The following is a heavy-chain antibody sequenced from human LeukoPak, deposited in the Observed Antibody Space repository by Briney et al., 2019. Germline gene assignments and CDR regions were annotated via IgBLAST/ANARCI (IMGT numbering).Heavy chain of an antibody. Sequence: GGSLRLSCAASGFTFSSYSMNWVRQAPGKGLEWVSSISSSSSYIYYADSVRGRFTISRDNAKNSLYLQMNSLRAEDTAVYYCAKKTIVGATVDAFDIWGQGTMVIVSS. D-gene: IGHD1-26*01. V-gene: IGHV3-21*01. CDR1: GFTFSSYS. CDR2: ISSSSSYI. J-gene: IGHJ3*02. CDR3: AKKTIVGATVDAFDI.